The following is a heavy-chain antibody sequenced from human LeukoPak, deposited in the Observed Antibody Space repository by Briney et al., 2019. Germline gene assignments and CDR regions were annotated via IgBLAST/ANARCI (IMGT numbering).Heavy chain of an antibody. Sequence: SETLSLTCTVSGGSISSYYWSWIRQPPGKGLKWIGYIYYSGSTNYNPSLKSRVTISVDTSKNQFSLKLSSVTAADTAVYYCAREGGASPFDYWGQGTLVTVSS. V-gene: IGHV4-59*01. CDR1: GGSISSYY. D-gene: IGHD2-2*01. J-gene: IGHJ4*02. CDR2: IYYSGST. CDR3: AREGGASPFDY.